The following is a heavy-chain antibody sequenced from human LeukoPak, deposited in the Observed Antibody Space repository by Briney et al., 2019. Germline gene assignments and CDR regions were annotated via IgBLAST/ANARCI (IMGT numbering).Heavy chain of an antibody. Sequence: GGSLRLSCAASGFTFSNYGIHWVRQAPGKGLEWVAVISYDGRNKYYADSVKGRFTISRDNSKNTLYLQMNSLRPEDTAVYYCAKLYCSSTSCSRGGYFDYWGRGTLVTVSS. J-gene: IGHJ4*02. V-gene: IGHV3-30*18. CDR1: GFTFSNYG. CDR2: ISYDGRNK. CDR3: AKLYCSSTSCSRGGYFDY. D-gene: IGHD2-2*01.